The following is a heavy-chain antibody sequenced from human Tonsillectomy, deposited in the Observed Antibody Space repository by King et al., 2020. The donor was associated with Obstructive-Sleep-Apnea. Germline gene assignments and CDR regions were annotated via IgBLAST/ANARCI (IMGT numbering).Heavy chain of an antibody. V-gene: IGHV3-11*01. J-gene: IGHJ4*02. CDR3: ARARVYYDSSGYYSRYYFDY. Sequence: QLVQSGGGLVKPGGSLRLSCAASGFTFSDYYMSWIRQAPGKGLEWVSYISSSGSTIYYADSVKGRFTISRDNAKNSLYLQMNSLRAEDTAVYYCARARVYYDSSGYYSRYYFDYWGQGTLVTVSS. CDR2: ISSSGSTI. D-gene: IGHD3-22*01. CDR1: GFTFSDYY.